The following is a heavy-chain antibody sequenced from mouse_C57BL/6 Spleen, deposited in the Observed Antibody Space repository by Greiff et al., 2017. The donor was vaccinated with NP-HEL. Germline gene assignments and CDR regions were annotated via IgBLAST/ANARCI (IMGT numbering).Heavy chain of an antibody. CDR2: IYPGDGDT. D-gene: IGHD2-4*01. Sequence: QVHVKQSGPELVKPGASVKISCKASGYAFSSSWMNWVKQRPGKGLEWIGRIYPGDGDTNYNGKFKGKATLTADKSSSTAYMQLSSLTSEDSAVYFCARSPIYYDYFDYWGQGTTLTVSS. J-gene: IGHJ2*01. CDR1: GYAFSSSW. CDR3: ARSPIYYDYFDY. V-gene: IGHV1-82*01.